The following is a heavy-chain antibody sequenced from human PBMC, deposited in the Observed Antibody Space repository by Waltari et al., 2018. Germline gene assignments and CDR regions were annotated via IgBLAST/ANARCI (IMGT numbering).Heavy chain of an antibody. D-gene: IGHD4-17*01. CDR1: GFAFSIFA. CDR3: AKGMIGHYGFHY. V-gene: IGHV3-23*01. J-gene: IGHJ4*02. CDR2: SSGGNT. Sequence: DVQLLESGGGLVQPGGSLRLSCAAAGFAFSIFAISWVRQAPGKGLEWVSVSSGGNTYYAESVKGRFTISRDSSKSTLYLQMNSLRAEDTAVYYCAKGMIGHYGFHYRGQGTLVTVSS.